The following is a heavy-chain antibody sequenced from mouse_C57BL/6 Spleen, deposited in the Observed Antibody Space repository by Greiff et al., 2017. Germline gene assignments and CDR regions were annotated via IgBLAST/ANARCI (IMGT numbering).Heavy chain of an antibody. CDR2: ISGGGGNT. CDR3: ARPYYGRSWYYFDE. V-gene: IGHV5-9*01. CDR1: GFTFSSYT. D-gene: IGHD1-1*01. Sequence: VKLMESGGGLVKPGRSLTLSCAASGFTFSSYTMSWVRQTPEKRLEWVATISGGGGNTYYPDRVQGRFTISRDNAKNTLYLQMSSLRSEDKALYYGARPYYGRSWYYFDEWGQGTTLTVSP. J-gene: IGHJ2*01.